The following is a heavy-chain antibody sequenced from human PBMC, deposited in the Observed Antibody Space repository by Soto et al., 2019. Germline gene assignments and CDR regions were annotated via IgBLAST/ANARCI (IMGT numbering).Heavy chain of an antibody. J-gene: IGHJ3*02. V-gene: IGHV3-21*01. CDR2: ISSSSSYI. CDR1: GFTFSSYS. Sequence: GGSLRLSCAASGFTFSSYSMNWVRQAPGKGLEWVSSISSSSSYIYYADSVKGRFTISRDNAKNSLYLQMNSLRAEDTAVYYCARAASGPRGYAFDIWGQGTMVTVSS. D-gene: IGHD3-10*01. CDR3: ARAASGPRGYAFDI.